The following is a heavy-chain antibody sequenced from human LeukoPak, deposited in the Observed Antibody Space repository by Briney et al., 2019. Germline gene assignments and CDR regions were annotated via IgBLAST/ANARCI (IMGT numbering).Heavy chain of an antibody. CDR2: IKSKTDGGTT. CDR3: AKSVATISKGMDV. J-gene: IGHJ6*02. V-gene: IGHV3-15*01. CDR1: GFTFSNAW. Sequence: GGSLGLSCAASGFTFSNAWMSWVRQAPGKGLEWVGRIKSKTDGGTTDYAAPVKGRFTISRDDSKNTLYLQMNSLRAEDTAVYYCAKSVATISKGMDVWGHGTTVTVSS. D-gene: IGHD5-12*01.